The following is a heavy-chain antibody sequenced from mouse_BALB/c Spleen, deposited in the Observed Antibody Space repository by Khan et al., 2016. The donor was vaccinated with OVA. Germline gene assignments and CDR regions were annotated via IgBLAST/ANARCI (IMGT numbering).Heavy chain of an antibody. J-gene: IGHJ3*01. CDR1: GYTFTAYN. CDR3: GRVEIPTGFAY. V-gene: IGHV1S29*02. Sequence: MQLEESGPELVKPGASVKISCKASGYTFTAYNMHWVMQSHVKSLVWIGYIYPYNGGAGYNQKFKNKATLTVDTSSSNADMEHRSLTSEDSAVNYCGRVEIPTGFAYGGKGTLVTGPA. CDR2: IYPYNGGA.